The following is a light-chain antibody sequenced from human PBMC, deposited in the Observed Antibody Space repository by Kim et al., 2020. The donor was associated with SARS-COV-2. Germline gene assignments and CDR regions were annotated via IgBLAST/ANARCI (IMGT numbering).Light chain of an antibody. V-gene: IGKV4-1*01. CDR2: WAS. CDR3: QQYYTRPPWT. J-gene: IGKJ1*01. CDR1: QSVLYSSNNKNY. Sequence: DIVMTQSPDSLAVSLGERATVNCKSSQSVLYSSNNKNYLDWYQQKAGQPPKLLIYWASTRESGVPDRFSGSGSGTDFTLTISSLQAEDVAVYYCQQYYTRPPWTFGHGTKVDIK.